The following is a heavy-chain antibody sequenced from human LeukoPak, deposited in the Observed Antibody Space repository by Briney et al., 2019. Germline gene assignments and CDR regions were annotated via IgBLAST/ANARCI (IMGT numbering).Heavy chain of an antibody. V-gene: IGHV3-7*03. D-gene: IGHD2-21*02. Sequence: PGGSLRLSCEGSAFIFSGHWMNWVRQTPGKGLEWVASIKEDGSERQYVDSVKGRFSISRDNTKGSLFLQLNSLRAEDTAVYYCATPVVTATHTFDYWGQGTLVTVSS. J-gene: IGHJ4*02. CDR1: AFIFSGHW. CDR3: ATPVVTATHTFDY. CDR2: IKEDGSER.